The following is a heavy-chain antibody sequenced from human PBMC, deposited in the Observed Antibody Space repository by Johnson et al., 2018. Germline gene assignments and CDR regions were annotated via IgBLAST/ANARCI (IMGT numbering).Heavy chain of an antibody. CDR2: ISYDGSNK. J-gene: IGHJ3*02. V-gene: IGHV3-30-3*01. CDR1: GFTFSSYA. D-gene: IGHD4-23*01. CDR3: ARGLYGGYDAFDI. Sequence: QVQLVESGGGLVQPGGSXRLSCAASGFTFSSYAMHWVRRAPGKGLEWVAVISYDGSNKYYADSVKGRFTTSRDNSKTSLYLPMNSLRAEEPAVYYCARGLYGGYDAFDIWGQGTMVTVSS.